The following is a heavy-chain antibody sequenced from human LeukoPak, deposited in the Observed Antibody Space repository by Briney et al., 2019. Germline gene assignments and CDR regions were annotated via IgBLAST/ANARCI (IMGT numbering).Heavy chain of an antibody. CDR3: ATESSRSSAY. Sequence: GGSLRLSCAASGFTFSSYSMKWVRQAPGKGLEWVSQISSSSSSILYADSVKGRFTISRDNGRNSLYLQMNSLRAEDTAVYYCATESSRSSAYWGQGTLATVSS. CDR1: GFTFSSYS. J-gene: IGHJ4*02. D-gene: IGHD6-6*01. CDR2: ISSSSSSI. V-gene: IGHV3-48*01.